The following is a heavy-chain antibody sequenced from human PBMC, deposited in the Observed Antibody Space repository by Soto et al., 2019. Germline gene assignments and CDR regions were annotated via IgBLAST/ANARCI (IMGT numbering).Heavy chain of an antibody. J-gene: IGHJ4*02. CDR2: IIPIFGTA. CDR1: GGTFSSYA. V-gene: IGHV1-69*13. CDR3: ARGGVSDYDSSGYYPDFDY. D-gene: IGHD3-22*01. Sequence: SVKVSYKASGGTFSSYAISWVRQAPGQGLEWMGGIIPIFGTANYAQKFQGRVTITADESTSTAYMELSSLRSEDTAVYYCARGGVSDYDSSGYYPDFDYWGQGTLVTVSS.